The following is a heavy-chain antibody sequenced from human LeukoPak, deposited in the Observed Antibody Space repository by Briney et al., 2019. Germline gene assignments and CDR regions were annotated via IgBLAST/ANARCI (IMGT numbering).Heavy chain of an antibody. V-gene: IGHV3-30*04. CDR3: AKNENGIDFRH. CDR1: GFTFSSYA. J-gene: IGHJ1*01. CDR2: ISYDGSNK. Sequence: GGSLRLSCAASGFTFSSYAMHWVRQAPGKGLEWVAVISYDGSNKYYADSVKGRFTISRDNSKNTLYLQMNSLRAEDTAVYYCAKNENGIDFRHWGQGTLVTVSS. D-gene: IGHD1-26*01.